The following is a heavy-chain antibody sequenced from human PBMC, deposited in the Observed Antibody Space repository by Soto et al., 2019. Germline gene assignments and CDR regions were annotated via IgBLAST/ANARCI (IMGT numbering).Heavy chain of an antibody. J-gene: IGHJ5*02. CDR2: IYYSGST. CDR1: GGSISSGGFY. V-gene: IGHV4-31*03. CDR3: AWVAAAGTGNWFDP. Sequence: SETLSLTCTVSGGSISSGGFYWSWIRQHPGKGLEWIGYIYYSGSTYYNPSLKSRVTISVDTSKNQFSLKLSSVTAADTAVYYCAWVAAAGTGNWFDPWGQGTLVTVSS. D-gene: IGHD6-13*01.